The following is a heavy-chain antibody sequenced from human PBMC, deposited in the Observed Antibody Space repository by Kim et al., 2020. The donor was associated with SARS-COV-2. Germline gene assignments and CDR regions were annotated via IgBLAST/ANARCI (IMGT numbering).Heavy chain of an antibody. Sequence: GESLKISCKASGYRFTNYWIGWVRQMPGRGLEWIGIIYPGNYDTIYSPSFQGQVTISGDRSLNTAYLQWSSLKASDTAMYYCATPLGERQRGFDYWGQGTLVAVSS. CDR1: GYRFTNYW. D-gene: IGHD3-10*01. J-gene: IGHJ4*02. CDR3: ATPLGERQRGFDY. V-gene: IGHV5-51*01. CDR2: IYPGNYDT.